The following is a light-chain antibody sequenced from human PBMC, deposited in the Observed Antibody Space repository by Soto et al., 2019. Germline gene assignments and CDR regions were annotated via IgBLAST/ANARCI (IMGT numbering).Light chain of an antibody. V-gene: IGKV3-20*01. CDR1: QSVSSSY. CDR2: GAS. CDR3: QQYGSSPLFT. J-gene: IGKJ3*01. Sequence: EIVLKQSPGTLSLSPGERATLSCRASQSVSSSYLAWYQQKPGQAPRLLIYGASSSATGIPDRFSGSGSGTDFTLTISRLEPEDFAVYYCQQYGSSPLFTFGPGTKVDIK.